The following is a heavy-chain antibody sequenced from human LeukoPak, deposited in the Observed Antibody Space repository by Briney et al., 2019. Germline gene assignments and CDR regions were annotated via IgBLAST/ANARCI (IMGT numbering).Heavy chain of an antibody. V-gene: IGHV4-30-2*01. CDR2: IYHSGST. CDR1: GGSISSGGYS. Sequence: PSETLSLTCAVSGGSISSGGYSWSWIRQPPGKGLEWIGYIYHSGSTYYNPSLKSRVTISVDRSKNQFSLKLSSVTAADTAVYYCARFSRDGYPTFGRYFDLWDRGTLVTVSS. J-gene: IGHJ2*01. CDR3: ARFSRDGYPTFGRYFDL. D-gene: IGHD5-12*01.